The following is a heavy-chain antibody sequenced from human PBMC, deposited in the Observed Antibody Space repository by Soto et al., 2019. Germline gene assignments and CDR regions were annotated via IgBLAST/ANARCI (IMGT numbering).Heavy chain of an antibody. V-gene: IGHV3-21*01. Sequence: EVQLVESGGGLVKPGGSLRLSCAASGFTFSSYSMNWVRQAPGKGLEWVSSISSSSSYIYYADSVKGRFTISRDNAKNSLYLQMNSLRAEDTAVYYCARHLIAEATTGNFDYWGQGTLVTVSS. CDR2: ISSSSSYI. CDR3: ARHLIAEATTGNFDY. CDR1: GFTFSSYS. D-gene: IGHD4-17*01. J-gene: IGHJ4*02.